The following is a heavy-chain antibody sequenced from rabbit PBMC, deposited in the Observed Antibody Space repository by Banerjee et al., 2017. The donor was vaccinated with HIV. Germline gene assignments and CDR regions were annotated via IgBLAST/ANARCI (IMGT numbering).Heavy chain of an antibody. CDR3: ARDLAGVIGWNFGL. J-gene: IGHJ4*01. V-gene: IGHV1S47*01. CDR1: AFSFSNKYV. D-gene: IGHD4-1*01. Sequence: QEQLVESGGGLVQPEGSLTLTCTASAFSFSNKYVMCWVRQAPGKGLEWIACIDNGDGSTYYANWVNGRFTISRSTSLNTVTLQMTSLTAADTATYFCARDLAGVIGWNFGLWGPGTLVTVS. CDR2: IDNGDGST.